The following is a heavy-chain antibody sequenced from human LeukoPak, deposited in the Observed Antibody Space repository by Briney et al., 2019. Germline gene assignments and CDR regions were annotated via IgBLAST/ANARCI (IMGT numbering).Heavy chain of an antibody. Sequence: GASVTVSCTASGYTFTGYYMHWVRQATGQGLEWMGWMNPNSGNTGYAQKFQGRVTMTRNTSISTAYMELSSLRSEDTAVYYCARGVMDYGGNSAGDAFDIWGQGTMVTVSS. V-gene: IGHV1-8*02. CDR2: MNPNSGNT. CDR1: GYTFTGYY. D-gene: IGHD4-23*01. J-gene: IGHJ3*02. CDR3: ARGVMDYGGNSAGDAFDI.